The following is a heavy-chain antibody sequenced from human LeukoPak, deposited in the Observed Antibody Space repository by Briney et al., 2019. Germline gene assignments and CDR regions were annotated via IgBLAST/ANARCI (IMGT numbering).Heavy chain of an antibody. CDR2: ISYDGSNK. CDR1: GFTFSSYA. V-gene: IGHV3-30*04. CDR3: AKDFVDSSGWERAFDI. D-gene: IGHD6-19*01. Sequence: PGGSLRLSCAASGFTFSSYAMHWVRQAPGKGLEWVAVISYDGSNKYYADSVKGRFTISRDNSKNTLYLQMNSLRAEDTAVYYCAKDFVDSSGWERAFDIWGQGTMVTVSS. J-gene: IGHJ3*02.